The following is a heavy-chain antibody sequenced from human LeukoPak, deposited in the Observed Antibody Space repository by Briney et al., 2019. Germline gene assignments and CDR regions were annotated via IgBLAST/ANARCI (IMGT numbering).Heavy chain of an antibody. CDR1: GFAFSIYE. CDR3: ASETDTADNDAFDV. J-gene: IGHJ3*01. D-gene: IGHD5-18*01. CDR2: ITSSSRTI. V-gene: IGHV3-48*03. Sequence: PGGSERLFCAATGFAFSIYEIKWARQAPGEGLEWISYITSSSRTINYADSVKGRFTISRDNTKNTLYLQMNGLRAEDTAVYYCASETDTADNDAFDVWGQGTMVTVSS.